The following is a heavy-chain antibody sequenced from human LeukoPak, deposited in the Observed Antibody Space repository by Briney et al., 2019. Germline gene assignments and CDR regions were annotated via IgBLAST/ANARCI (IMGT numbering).Heavy chain of an antibody. CDR2: INHSGST. V-gene: IGHV4-34*01. D-gene: IGHD1-26*01. CDR3: ARGLEWELDPYFDY. J-gene: IGHJ4*02. CDR1: GVSFSGYY. Sequence: KPSETLSLTCAVYGVSFSGYYWSWIRQPPGKGLEWIGEINHSGSTNYNPSLKSRGTISVDTSKNQFSLKLSSVTAADTAVYYCARGLEWELDPYFDYWGQGTLVTVSS.